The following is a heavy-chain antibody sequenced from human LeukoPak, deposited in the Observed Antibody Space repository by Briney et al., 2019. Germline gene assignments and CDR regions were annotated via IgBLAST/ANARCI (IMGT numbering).Heavy chain of an antibody. J-gene: IGHJ6*03. D-gene: IGHD6-19*01. V-gene: IGHV1-69*05. CDR1: GGTFSSYA. CDR3: ARDLAAVAGTGYYYMDV. Sequence: GSSVKVSCKASGGTFSSYAISWVRQAPGQGLEWMGGIIPIFGTANYAQKFQGRVTITTDESTSTAYMELSSLRSEDTAVYYCARDLAAVAGTGYYYMDVWGKGTTVTVSS. CDR2: IIPIFGTA.